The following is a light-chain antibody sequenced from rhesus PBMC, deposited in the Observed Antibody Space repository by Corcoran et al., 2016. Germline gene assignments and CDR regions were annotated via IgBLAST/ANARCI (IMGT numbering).Light chain of an antibody. V-gene: IGLV2-32*01. CDR1: SSDIGGYNY. Sequence: QAALTQPRSVSGSPGQAVTISCTGTSSDIGGYNYVSWYQQHPGTAPKLMIYEVSKRPSGVSDRFSGSKSGNTASLTSSGLQAEDEADYYCCSYAGSCTFYIFGAGTRLTVL. CDR2: EVS. J-gene: IGLJ1*01. CDR3: CSYAGSCTFYI.